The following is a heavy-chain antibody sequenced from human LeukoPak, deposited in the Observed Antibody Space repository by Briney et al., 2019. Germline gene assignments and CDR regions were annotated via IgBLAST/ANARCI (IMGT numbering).Heavy chain of an antibody. Sequence: SETLSLTCTVSGGSISSGSYYWSWIRQPAGKGLEWIGRIYTSGSTNYSPSLKSRVTISVDTSKNQFSLKLSSVTAADTAVYYCARAIYGSGSYYSRDYYYYYMDVWGKGTTVTVSS. CDR2: IYTSGST. CDR1: GGSISSGSYY. V-gene: IGHV4-61*02. J-gene: IGHJ6*03. D-gene: IGHD3-10*01. CDR3: ARAIYGSGSYYSRDYYYYYMDV.